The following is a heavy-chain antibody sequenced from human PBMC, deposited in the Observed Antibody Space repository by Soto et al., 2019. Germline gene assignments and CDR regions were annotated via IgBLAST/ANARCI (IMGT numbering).Heavy chain of an antibody. CDR1: GDSMTKYY. J-gene: IGHJ4*02. Sequence: QVQLQESGPGLVKPSETLSLTCTVSGDSMTKYYWSWIRQPAGKGLEWSGRIYTSGSTNYNPSLTSRVTLSIDTSNNHFSLKLKSVTAADTAVYFCSRTVGAAYYFDFWGQGALVTVSS. V-gene: IGHV4-4*07. D-gene: IGHD1-26*01. CDR3: SRTVGAAYYFDF. CDR2: IYTSGST.